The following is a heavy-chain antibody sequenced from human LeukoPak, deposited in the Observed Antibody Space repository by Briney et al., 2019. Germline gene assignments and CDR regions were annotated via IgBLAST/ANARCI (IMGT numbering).Heavy chain of an antibody. CDR1: GFTFSGYW. CDR3: ARPHLEPGGFDY. J-gene: IGHJ4*02. D-gene: IGHD3-16*01. Sequence: GGSLRLSCAASGFTFSGYWMHWVRQAPGKGLVWVSRINRDGGTTTYADSVKGRFTIPRDNAKNTLYLQMNSLRAEDTAVYYCARPHLEPGGFDYWGQGTLVTVSS. V-gene: IGHV3-74*01. CDR2: INRDGGTT.